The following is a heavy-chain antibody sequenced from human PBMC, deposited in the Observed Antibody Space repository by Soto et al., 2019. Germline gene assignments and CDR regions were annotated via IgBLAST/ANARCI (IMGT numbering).Heavy chain of an antibody. D-gene: IGHD5-12*01. Sequence: QVQLQESGPGLVEPSETLSLTCSVSGDSISSSYWSWIRQPPGKGLEWIGYIYYSGSTNYNPSLQIRSTTXLDTSKNQFSLKVSSVTAADTAVYYCARGYDWFDPWGQGTLVTVSS. CDR2: IYYSGST. V-gene: IGHV4-59*01. CDR3: ARGYDWFDP. J-gene: IGHJ5*02. CDR1: GDSISSSY.